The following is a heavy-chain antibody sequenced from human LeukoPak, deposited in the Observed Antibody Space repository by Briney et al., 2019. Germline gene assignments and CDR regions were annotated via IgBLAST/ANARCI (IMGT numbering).Heavy chain of an antibody. CDR2: ISRTGNSI. CDR1: GFTLSSYE. CDR3: AEGKGGEAFDV. J-gene: IGHJ3*01. V-gene: IGHV3-48*03. D-gene: IGHD3-16*01. Sequence: GGSLRLSCAASGFTLSSYEMNWVRQAPGKGLEWISYISRTGNSIYYADSVKGRFTISRDSAKNSLYLQMNSLRAEDTAVYYCAEGKGGEAFDVWGQGTMVTVSS.